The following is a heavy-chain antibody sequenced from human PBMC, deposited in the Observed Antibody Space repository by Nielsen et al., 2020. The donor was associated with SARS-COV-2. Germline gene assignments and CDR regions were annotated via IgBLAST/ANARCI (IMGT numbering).Heavy chain of an antibody. CDR2: ISSSGSTI. V-gene: IGHV3-48*03. CDR3: ARRNYDFWSGSFDY. Sequence: GGSLRLSCAASGFPFSSYEMNWVRQAPGKGLEWVSYISSSGSTIYYADSVKGRFTISRDNAKNSLYLQMNSLRAEDTAVYYCARRNYDFWSGSFDYWGQGTLVTVSS. D-gene: IGHD3-3*01. CDR1: GFPFSSYE. J-gene: IGHJ4*02.